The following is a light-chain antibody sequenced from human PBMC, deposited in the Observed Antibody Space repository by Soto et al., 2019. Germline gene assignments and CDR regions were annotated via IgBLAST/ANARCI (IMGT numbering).Light chain of an antibody. CDR1: QSVINSY. CDR3: QQYSSSPNT. Sequence: EIVLTQSPGTLSLSPGERATLSCRASQSVINSYLAWYQQKPGQAPRLLMYGASTRATGIPDRFTGSGSGTDFTLTISRLEPEDFAVYYCQQYSSSPNTFGQGTKVEIK. V-gene: IGKV3-20*01. J-gene: IGKJ1*01. CDR2: GAS.